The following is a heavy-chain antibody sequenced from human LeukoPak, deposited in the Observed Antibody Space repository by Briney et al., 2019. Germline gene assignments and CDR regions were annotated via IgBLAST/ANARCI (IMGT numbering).Heavy chain of an antibody. D-gene: IGHD3-22*01. V-gene: IGHV1-8*01. CDR3: ARVRYYYDSSGYYPVYYYGMDV. CDR1: GYTFTSYD. Sequence: PGASVKVSCKASGYTFTSYDINWVRQAIGQGLEWMGWMNPNSGNTGYAQKFQGRVTMTRNTSISTAYMELSSLRSEDTAVYYCARVRYYYDSSGYYPVYYYGMDVWGQGTTVTVSS. J-gene: IGHJ6*02. CDR2: MNPNSGNT.